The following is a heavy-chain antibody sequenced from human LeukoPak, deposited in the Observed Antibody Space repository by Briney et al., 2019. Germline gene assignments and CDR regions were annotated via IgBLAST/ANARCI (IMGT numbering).Heavy chain of an antibody. J-gene: IGHJ4*02. Sequence: ASVKVSCKASGGTFSSYAISWVRQAPGQGLEWMGRIIPILGIANYAQKFQGRVTITADKSTSTAYMELSSLRSEDTAVYYCARDPRITMVRGVPDYWGQGTLVTVSS. V-gene: IGHV1-69*04. CDR2: IIPILGIA. CDR1: GGTFSSYA. CDR3: ARDPRITMVRGVPDY. D-gene: IGHD3-10*01.